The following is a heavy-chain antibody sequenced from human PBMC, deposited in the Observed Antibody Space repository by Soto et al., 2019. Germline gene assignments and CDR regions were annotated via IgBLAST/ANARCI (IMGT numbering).Heavy chain of an antibody. D-gene: IGHD3-10*01. CDR3: TRVPLYYYGSGSYYNENFDY. V-gene: IGHV3-49*03. CDR2: IRSKAYGGTT. Sequence: GGSLRLSCTASGFTFGDYAMSWFRQAPGKGLEWVGFIRSKAYGGTTEYAASVKGRFTISRDDSKSIAYLQMNSLKTEDTAVYYCTRVPLYYYGSGSYYNENFDYWGQGTLVTVSS. CDR1: GFTFGDYA. J-gene: IGHJ4*02.